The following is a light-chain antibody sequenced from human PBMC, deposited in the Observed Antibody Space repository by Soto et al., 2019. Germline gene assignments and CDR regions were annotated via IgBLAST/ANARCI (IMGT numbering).Light chain of an antibody. CDR1: QSVGSN. Sequence: EIVMTQSPATLSVSPGERATLSCRASQSVGSNLAWYQQKPGQAPRLLIYGASTRATGIPARFSGSGSGTEFTLTISSLQSEAFAVYYCQQYSNWPPGPFGQGTKVVIK. J-gene: IGKJ1*01. V-gene: IGKV3-15*01. CDR3: QQYSNWPPGP. CDR2: GAS.